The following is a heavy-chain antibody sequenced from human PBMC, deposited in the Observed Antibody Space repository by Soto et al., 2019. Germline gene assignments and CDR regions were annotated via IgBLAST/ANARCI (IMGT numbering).Heavy chain of an antibody. CDR1: GFTFSGYA. CDR3: AKNQPGLDYGDFYYYYMDV. D-gene: IGHD4-17*01. V-gene: IGHV3-23*01. Sequence: PVGSLRLSCGASGFTFSGYAGSWVRQAPGKGLEWVSAISGSGGSTYYADSVKGRFTISRDNSKNTLYLQMNSLRAEDTAVYYCAKNQPGLDYGDFYYYYMDVWGKGTTVTVSS. J-gene: IGHJ6*03. CDR2: ISGSGGST.